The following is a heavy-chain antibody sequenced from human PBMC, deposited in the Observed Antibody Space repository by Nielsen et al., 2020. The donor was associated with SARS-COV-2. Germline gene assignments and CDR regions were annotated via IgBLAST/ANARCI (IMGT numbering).Heavy chain of an antibody. CDR2: IYHSVST. CDR1: GGPISSSNW. J-gene: IGHJ6*02. Sequence: SETLSPTCAVSGGPISSSNWWRCVRQPPGKGLEWLGEIYHSVSTNYNPSLKSRVTISVDKSKNQFSLKLSSVTAADTAVYYCARGRIGWTTSDYYGMDVWGQGTTVTVSS. V-gene: IGHV4-4*02. CDR3: ARGRIGWTTSDYYGMDV. D-gene: IGHD4-17*01.